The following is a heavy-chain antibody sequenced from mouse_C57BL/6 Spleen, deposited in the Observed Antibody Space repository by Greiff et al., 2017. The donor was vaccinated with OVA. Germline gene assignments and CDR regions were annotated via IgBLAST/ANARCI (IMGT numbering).Heavy chain of an antibody. CDR1: GFTFSSYA. J-gene: IGHJ4*01. Sequence: EVMLVESGGGLVKPGGSLKLSCAASGFTFSSYAMSWVRQTPEKRLEWVATISDGGSYTYYPDNVQGRFTISRDNAKNNLYLQMSHLKTEDTARYYCARETQNYAMDYWGQGTSVTVSS. CDR3: ARETQNYAMDY. CDR2: ISDGGSYT. V-gene: IGHV5-4*01.